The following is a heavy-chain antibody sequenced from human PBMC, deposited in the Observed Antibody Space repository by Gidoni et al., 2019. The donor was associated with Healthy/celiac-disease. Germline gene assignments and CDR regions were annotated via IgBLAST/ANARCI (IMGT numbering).Heavy chain of an antibody. CDR2: ISGSGGST. V-gene: IGHV3-23*01. CDR3: AKDRVAATLEPDY. D-gene: IGHD2-15*01. CDR1: GLTFSSYA. J-gene: IGHJ4*02. Sequence: EVQLLASGGGLVQPGGSLRLSCAAPGLTFSSYAMSWVRQAPGKGLEWVSAISGSGGSTYYADSVKGRFTISRDNSKNTLYLQMNSLRAEDTAVYYCAKDRVAATLEPDYWGQGTLVTVSS.